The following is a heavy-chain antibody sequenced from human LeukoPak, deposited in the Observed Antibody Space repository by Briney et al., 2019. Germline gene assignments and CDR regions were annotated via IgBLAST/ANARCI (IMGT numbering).Heavy chain of an antibody. CDR1: GGSISSSTYY. V-gene: IGHV4-39*07. Sequence: PSETLSLTCSVSGGSISSSTYYWGWIRQPPGKGLEWIGNIYNSGSTYYNPSLKSRVTISVDTSKNQFSLKLSSVTAADTAVYYCAREVGYCSGGSCYSYFDYWGQGTLVTVSS. CDR3: AREVGYCSGGSCYSYFDY. J-gene: IGHJ4*02. CDR2: IYNSGST. D-gene: IGHD2-15*01.